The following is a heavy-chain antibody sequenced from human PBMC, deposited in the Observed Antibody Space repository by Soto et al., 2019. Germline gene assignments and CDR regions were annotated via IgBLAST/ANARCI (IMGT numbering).Heavy chain of an antibody. Sequence: VQLMQSGAEVKQPGSSVKVSCKASGGTFSSHSINWVRQAPGQGLEWMGGIITLFGTANYAQNFQGRVTITADHSTSTAYMELNSLRSDDPAVYYCAREVGYGDFSAALLDWGQGPLGTVA. CDR3: AREVGYGDFSAALLD. J-gene: IGHJ4*02. CDR2: IITLFGTA. D-gene: IGHD4-17*01. V-gene: IGHV1-69*01. CDR1: GGTFSSHS.